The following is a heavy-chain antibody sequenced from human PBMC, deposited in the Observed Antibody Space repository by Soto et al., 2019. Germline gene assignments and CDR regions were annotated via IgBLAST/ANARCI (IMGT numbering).Heavy chain of an antibody. CDR3: ATNVRTIVVVPLYYYGMDV. V-gene: IGHV1-69*13. D-gene: IGHD2-2*01. CDR2: IIPIFGTA. Sequence: SGKVSCKASGGTFRSYAISWVRQAPAQGLEWMGGIIPIFGTANYAQKSQGRVTITADESTSTAYMELSSLRSEDTAVYYCATNVRTIVVVPLYYYGMDVWGQGTTVTVSS. J-gene: IGHJ6*02. CDR1: GGTFRSYA.